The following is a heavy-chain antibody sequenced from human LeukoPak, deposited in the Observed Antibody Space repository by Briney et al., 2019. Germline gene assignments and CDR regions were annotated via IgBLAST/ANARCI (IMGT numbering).Heavy chain of an antibody. Sequence: PGGSLRLSCAASGFTFTNYAMSWVRQAPGKGLEWVSAISGSGGSTYYADSVKGRFTISRDNSKNTLYLQMNSLRAEDTAVYYCAKPSKVVINGNFDYWGQGTLVTVSS. CDR2: ISGSGGST. D-gene: IGHD3-22*01. CDR3: AKPSKVVINGNFDY. V-gene: IGHV3-23*01. CDR1: GFTFTNYA. J-gene: IGHJ4*02.